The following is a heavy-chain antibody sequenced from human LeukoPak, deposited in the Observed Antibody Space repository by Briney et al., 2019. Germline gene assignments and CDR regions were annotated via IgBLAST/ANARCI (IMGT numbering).Heavy chain of an antibody. D-gene: IGHD3-10*01. CDR1: GLTFSSYG. V-gene: IGHV3-30*18. J-gene: IGHJ4*02. CDR3: AKGAPYGSGSYPDY. Sequence: PGGSLRLSCAASGLTFSSYGMHWVRQAPGKGLEWVAVISYDGSNKYYADSVKGRFTISRDNSKNTLYLQMNSLRAEDTAVYYCAKGAPYGSGSYPDYWGQGTLVTVSS. CDR2: ISYDGSNK.